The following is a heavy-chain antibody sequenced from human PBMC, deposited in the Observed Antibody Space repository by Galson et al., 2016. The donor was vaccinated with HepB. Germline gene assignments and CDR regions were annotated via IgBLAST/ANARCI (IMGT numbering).Heavy chain of an antibody. J-gene: IGHJ3*02. CDR3: ARRSSDAFDS. Sequence: QSGAEVKKPGESLKISCEGSGSSFTSYWIGWVRQMPGKGLEWMGTIYPGDSDTRYSPSSQGQVTISADKSISAAYLQWNSLKASDTAIYYCARRSSDAFDSWGQGTMVTVSS. CDR2: IYPGDSDT. V-gene: IGHV5-51*01. D-gene: IGHD3-10*01. CDR1: GSSFTSYW.